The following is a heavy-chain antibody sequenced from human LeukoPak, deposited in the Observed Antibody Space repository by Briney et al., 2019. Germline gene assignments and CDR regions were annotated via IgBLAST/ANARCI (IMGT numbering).Heavy chain of an antibody. D-gene: IGHD5-12*01. J-gene: IGHJ3*02. CDR3: ATDSGYDLRAFDI. V-gene: IGHV3-30*02. Sequence: GGSLRLSCAASGFTFSSYGMHWVRQAPGKGLEWVAFIRYDGSNKYYADSVKGRFTISRDNSKNTLYLQMNSLRAEDMALYYCATDSGYDLRAFDIWGQGTMVAVSS. CDR2: IRYDGSNK. CDR1: GFTFSSYG.